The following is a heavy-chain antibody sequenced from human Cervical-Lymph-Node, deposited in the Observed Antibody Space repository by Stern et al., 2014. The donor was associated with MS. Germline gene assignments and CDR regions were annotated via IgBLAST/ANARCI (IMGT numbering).Heavy chain of an antibody. CDR1: GYSFTSYW. CDR3: AGYDILTGYASYYYYGMDV. D-gene: IGHD3-9*01. CDR2: IYPGDSDT. V-gene: IGHV5-51*01. Sequence: VQLVESGAEVKKPGESLKISCKGSGYSFTSYWIGWVRQMPGKGLEWMGIIYPGDSDTRYSPSFQGQVTISADKSISTAYLQWSSLKASDTAMYYCAGYDILTGYASYYYYGMDVWGQGTTVTVSS. J-gene: IGHJ6*02.